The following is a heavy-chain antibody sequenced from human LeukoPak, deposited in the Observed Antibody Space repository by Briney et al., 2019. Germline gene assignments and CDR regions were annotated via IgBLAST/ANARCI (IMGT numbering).Heavy chain of an antibody. D-gene: IGHD3-3*01. V-gene: IGHV4-4*07. CDR1: GGSISSYY. CDR2: IYTSGST. CDR3: ARELPPAYYDFWSGYYPFDY. J-gene: IGHJ4*02. Sequence: SETLSLTCTVSGGSISSYYWSWIRQPAGKGLEWIGRIYTSGSTNHNPSLKSRVTMSVDTSKNQFSLKLSSVTAADTAVYYCARELPPAYYDFWSGYYPFDYWGQGTLVTVSS.